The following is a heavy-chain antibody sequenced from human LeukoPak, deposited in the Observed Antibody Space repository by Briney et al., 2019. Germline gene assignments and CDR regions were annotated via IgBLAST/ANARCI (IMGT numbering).Heavy chain of an antibody. J-gene: IGHJ4*02. Sequence: ASVTVSCKASGYTFTSYYMHWVRQAPGQGLEWMGIINPSGGSTSYAQKFQGRVAMTRDTSTSTVYMELSSLRSEDTAVYYCARVGGTGVSASNFDYWGQGTLVTVSS. CDR1: GYTFTSYY. CDR2: INPSGGST. V-gene: IGHV1-46*01. D-gene: IGHD1-14*01. CDR3: ARVGGTGVSASNFDY.